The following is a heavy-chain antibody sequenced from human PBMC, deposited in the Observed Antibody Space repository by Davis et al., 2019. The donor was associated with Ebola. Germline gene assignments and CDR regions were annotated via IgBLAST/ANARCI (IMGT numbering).Heavy chain of an antibody. V-gene: IGHV4-31*03. Sequence: MPSETLSLTCTVSGGSISSGGYYWSWIRQHPGKGLEWIGYIYYSGSTYYNPSLKSRVTISVDTSKNQFSLKLSSVTPEDTAVYYCARDRVVYYSNYGYYYYGMDVWGQGTTVTVSS. J-gene: IGHJ6*02. CDR3: ARDRVVYYSNYGYYYYGMDV. CDR1: GGSISSGGYY. D-gene: IGHD4-11*01. CDR2: IYYSGST.